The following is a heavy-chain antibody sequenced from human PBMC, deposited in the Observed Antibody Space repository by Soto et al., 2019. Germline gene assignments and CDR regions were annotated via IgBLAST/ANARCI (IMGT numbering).Heavy chain of an antibody. Sequence: SVKVSCKASGGTFSSHSINWVRQAPGQGLEWMGGIITLFGTSNYAQNFQGRVTITADQSTITAYMELNSLTSYDTAVYYCAREVGYGDFSAALRDWGQGTLVTVSS. CDR3: AREVGYGDFSAALRD. CDR1: GGTFSSHS. J-gene: IGHJ4*02. CDR2: IITLFGTS. D-gene: IGHD2-21*02. V-gene: IGHV1-69*13.